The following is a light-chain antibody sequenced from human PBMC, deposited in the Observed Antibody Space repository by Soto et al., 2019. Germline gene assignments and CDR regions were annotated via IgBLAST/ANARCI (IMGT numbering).Light chain of an antibody. CDR2: AAS. J-gene: IGKJ1*01. CDR3: HQDYNYPLT. Sequence: AIQITQSPSSLSASVGDRVTITCRASQGIRKGLGWYQVKPGKAPNLLIYAASTLESGVPSRFSGSGSGTDFTLTNSSLQPDDFATYYCHQDYNYPLTFGQGTRLEIK. V-gene: IGKV1-6*01. CDR1: QGIRKG.